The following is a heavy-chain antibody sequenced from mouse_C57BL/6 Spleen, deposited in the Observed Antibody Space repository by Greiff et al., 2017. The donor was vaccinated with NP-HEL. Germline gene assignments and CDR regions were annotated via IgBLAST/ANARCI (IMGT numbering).Heavy chain of an antibody. CDR2: IDPSDSYT. D-gene: IGHD1-1*01. J-gene: IGHJ2*01. V-gene: IGHV1-59*01. CDR1: GYTFTSYW. CDR3: ASYGSRYYFDY. Sequence: VQLQQPGAELVRPGTSVKLSCKASGYTFTSYWMHWVKQRPGQGLEWIGVIDPSDSYTNYNQKFKGKATLTVATSSSTAYMQLSSLTSEDSAVYYCASYGSRYYFDYWGQGTTLTVSS.